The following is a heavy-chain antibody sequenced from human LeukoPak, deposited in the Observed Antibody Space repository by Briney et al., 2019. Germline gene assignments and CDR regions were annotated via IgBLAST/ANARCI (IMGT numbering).Heavy chain of an antibody. Sequence: ASVTVSCKTSGYTFSSFGITWVRQAPGQGLERVGWISAYSGNTNYGQILLDRVTMTTDTSTSTAYMELKSLRSDDTAVYYCARTSQSYELLSGSGLGYWGQGTLVTVSS. CDR2: ISAYSGNT. CDR3: ARTSQSYELLSGSGLGY. V-gene: IGHV1-18*01. J-gene: IGHJ4*02. CDR1: GYTFSSFG. D-gene: IGHD3/OR15-3a*01.